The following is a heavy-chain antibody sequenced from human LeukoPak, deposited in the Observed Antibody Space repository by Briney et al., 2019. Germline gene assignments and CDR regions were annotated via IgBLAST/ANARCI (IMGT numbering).Heavy chain of an antibody. CDR2: IYPGDSDT. V-gene: IGHV5-51*01. J-gene: IGHJ4*02. D-gene: IGHD3-22*01. CDR1: GYSFTSYW. CDR3: ARRHYYDSSGYYYFDY. Sequence: GESLKISCKGSGYSFTSYWIGWVRQMPGKGLEWMGIIYPGDSDTRYSPSFQGQVTISADKFISTAYLQWSSLKASDTAMYYCARRHYYDSSGYYYFDYWGQGTLVTVSS.